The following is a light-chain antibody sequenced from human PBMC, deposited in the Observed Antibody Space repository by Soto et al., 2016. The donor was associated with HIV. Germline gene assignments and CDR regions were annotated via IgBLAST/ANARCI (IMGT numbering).Light chain of an antibody. CDR3: QQSDSTPWT. CDR2: AAF. CDR1: QNIINF. J-gene: IGKJ2*01. V-gene: IGKV1-39*01. Sequence: DIQMTQSPSSLSASLGDRVTITCRASQNIINFLNWYQQKPGKAPRLLIYAAFNLRSGVPSRFSGSGSGTDFSLSISSLQPDDIATYYCQQSDSTPWTFGQGTKLE.